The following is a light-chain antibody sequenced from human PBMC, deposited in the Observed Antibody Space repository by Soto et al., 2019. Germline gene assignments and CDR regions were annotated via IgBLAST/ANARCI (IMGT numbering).Light chain of an antibody. CDR1: QSVSSSY. J-gene: IGKJ2*01. CDR2: GAS. V-gene: IGKV3-20*01. CDR3: QQYGSSGT. Sequence: EIVLTQSPGTLSLSPGERATLSCRASQSVSSSYLAWYQQKPGQAPRLLIYGASSRATGIPDRFSGSGSGTDFTLTISRLEPEDFAVYYCQQYGSSGTFVQGTKLEIK.